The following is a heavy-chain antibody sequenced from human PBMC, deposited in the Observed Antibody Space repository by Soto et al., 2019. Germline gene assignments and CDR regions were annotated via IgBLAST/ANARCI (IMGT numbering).Heavy chain of an antibody. D-gene: IGHD3-9*01. CDR3: ARDGRRYYDILTGYSKMAY. CDR1: GFTFSSYA. Sequence: PGGSLRLSCAASGFTFSSYAMHWVRQAPGKGLEWVAVISYDGSNKYYADSVKGRFTISRDNSKNTLYLQMNSLRAEDTAVYYCARDGRRYYDILTGYSKMAYWGQGTLVTVSS. J-gene: IGHJ4*02. CDR2: ISYDGSNK. V-gene: IGHV3-30-3*01.